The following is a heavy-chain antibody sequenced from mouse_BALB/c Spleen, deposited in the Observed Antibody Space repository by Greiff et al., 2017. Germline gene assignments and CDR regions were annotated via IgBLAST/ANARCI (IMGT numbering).Heavy chain of an antibody. V-gene: IGHV1S135*01. D-gene: IGHD2-1*01. Sequence: QLQESGPELMKPGASVKISCKASGYSFTSYYMHWVKQSHGKSLEWIGYIDPFNGGTSYNQKFKGKATLTVDKSSSTAYMHLSSLTSEDSAVYYCARPEVTPFAYWGQGTLVTVSA. J-gene: IGHJ3*01. CDR1: GYSFTSYY. CDR2: IDPFNGGT. CDR3: ARPEVTPFAY.